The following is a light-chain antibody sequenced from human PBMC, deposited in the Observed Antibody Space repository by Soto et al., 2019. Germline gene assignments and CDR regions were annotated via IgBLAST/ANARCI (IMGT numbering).Light chain of an antibody. V-gene: IGKV3-11*01. CDR1: QSVSSY. Sequence: EIVLTQSPATLCLSPGERATLSCRASQSVSSYLAWYQQKPGQAPRLLTSDASNRANGIPARFSGSGSGTDFTLTISSLEPEDFAVYYCQQRSKWPPLTFGGGTKVEIK. J-gene: IGKJ4*01. CDR2: DAS. CDR3: QQRSKWPPLT.